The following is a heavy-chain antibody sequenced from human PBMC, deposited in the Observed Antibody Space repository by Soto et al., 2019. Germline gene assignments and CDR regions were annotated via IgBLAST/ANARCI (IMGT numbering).Heavy chain of an antibody. D-gene: IGHD5-12*01. V-gene: IGHV3-23*01. CDR1: GFTFTSCV. CDR3: AKELIGYRGFDY. Sequence: GGSLRLSCAASGFTFTSCVMGWVRQAPGKGLEWVAAISGGSVTIYYADSVKGRFTISRDNSKNTLYLEMNSLRAEDTAVYYCAKELIGYRGFDYWGQGTLVTVSS. CDR2: ISGGSVTI. J-gene: IGHJ4*02.